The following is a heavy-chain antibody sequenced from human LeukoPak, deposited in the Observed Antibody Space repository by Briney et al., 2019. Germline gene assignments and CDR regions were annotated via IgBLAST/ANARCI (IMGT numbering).Heavy chain of an antibody. J-gene: IGHJ4*02. V-gene: IGHV3-66*02. CDR2: IYSGGST. Sequence: EGSLRLFCAASGFTVSSNCMSWVRQAPGKGLEWVSVIYSGGSTYYADSVKGRFTISRDNSKNTLYLQMNSLRAEDTAVYYCARDLRDGYNLGYYFDYWGQGTLVTVSS. CDR1: GFTVSSNC. CDR3: ARDLRDGYNLGYYFDY. D-gene: IGHD5-24*01.